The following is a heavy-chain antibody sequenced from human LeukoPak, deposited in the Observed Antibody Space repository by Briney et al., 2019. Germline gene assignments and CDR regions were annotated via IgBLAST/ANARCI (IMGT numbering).Heavy chain of an antibody. CDR2: IRYDGSNK. CDR1: GFTFSSYG. J-gene: IGHJ4*02. CDR3: ATSLEITLVRGVIIAPWNY. D-gene: IGHD3-10*01. V-gene: IGHV3-30*02. Sequence: GGSLRLSCAASGFTFSSYGMHWVRQAPGKGLEWVAFIRYDGSNKYYADSVKGRFTISRDNSKNTLYLQMNSLRTEDTAVYFCATSLEITLVRGVIIAPWNYWGQGTLVTVSS.